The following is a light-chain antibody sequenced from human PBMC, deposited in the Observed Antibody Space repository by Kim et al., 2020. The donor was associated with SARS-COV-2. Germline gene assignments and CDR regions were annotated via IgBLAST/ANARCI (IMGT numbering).Light chain of an antibody. V-gene: IGKV3-11*01. CDR2: DAS. Sequence: LSPGERATLSCRASQSVSSYLAWYQQKPGQAPRLLIYDASNRATGIPARFSRSGSGTDFTLIISSLEPEDFAVYYCQQRSNWPLTFGGGTKVDIK. CDR3: QQRSNWPLT. J-gene: IGKJ4*01. CDR1: QSVSSY.